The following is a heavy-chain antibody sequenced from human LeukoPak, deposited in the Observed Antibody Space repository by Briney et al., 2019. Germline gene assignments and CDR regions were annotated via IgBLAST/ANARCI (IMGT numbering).Heavy chain of an antibody. V-gene: IGHV5-51*01. D-gene: IGHD1-26*01. J-gene: IGHJ3*02. Sequence: GESLKISCKGSGYSFTSYWIGWVRQMPGKGLEWMGTIYPGDSDTRYSPSFQGQVTISADKSISTAYLQWSSLKASDTAMYYCARLSFLGSYADAFDIWGQGTMVTVSS. CDR2: IYPGDSDT. CDR1: GYSFTSYW. CDR3: ARLSFLGSYADAFDI.